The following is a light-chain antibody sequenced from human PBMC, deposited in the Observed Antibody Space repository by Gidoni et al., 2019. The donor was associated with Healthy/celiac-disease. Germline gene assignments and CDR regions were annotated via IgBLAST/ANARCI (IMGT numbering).Light chain of an antibody. CDR2: DTS. CDR1: TGAVTSGHY. V-gene: IGLV7-46*01. CDR3: LLTCSGARV. J-gene: IGLJ3*02. Sequence: QALFSQDPSPTVSPGGTVTLTYGSSTGAVTSGHYPYWFKQKPGQAPRTQIYDTSNKHSWAPARFSGSLLGGKAAMTRSGAQPEDEDEYYCLLTCSGARVFGGGTKLTVL.